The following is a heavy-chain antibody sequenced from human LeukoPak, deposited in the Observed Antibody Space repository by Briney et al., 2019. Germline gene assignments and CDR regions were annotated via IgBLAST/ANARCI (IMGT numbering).Heavy chain of an antibody. D-gene: IGHD2-2*01. Sequence: SETLSLTCTVSGGSISSHYWSWIRQPPGKGLEWIGYIYYSGSTNYNPSLKSRVTISVNTSKNQFSLKLSSVTAADTAVYYCASGAAMDYFDYWGQGTLVTVSS. V-gene: IGHV4-59*11. CDR1: GGSISSHY. CDR2: IYYSGST. J-gene: IGHJ4*02. CDR3: ASGAAMDYFDY.